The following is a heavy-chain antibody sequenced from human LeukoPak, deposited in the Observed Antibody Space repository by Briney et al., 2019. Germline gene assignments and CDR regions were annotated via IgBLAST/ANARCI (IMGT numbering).Heavy chain of an antibody. CDR1: GFTFSSYY. D-gene: IGHD3-10*02. CDR3: AELGITMIGGV. Sequence: PGGSLRLSCAASGFTFSSYYMNWVRQAPGKGLEWVSCISTSSSYIYYADSVKGRFTIYRDNAKNSLYLQMNSLRAEDTAVYYCAELGITMIGGVWGKGTTVTISS. CDR2: ISTSSSYI. V-gene: IGHV3-21*01. J-gene: IGHJ6*04.